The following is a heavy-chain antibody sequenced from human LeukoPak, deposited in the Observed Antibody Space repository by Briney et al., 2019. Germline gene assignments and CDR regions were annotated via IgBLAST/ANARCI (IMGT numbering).Heavy chain of an antibody. Sequence: ASVKVSCKASGYTLTGYYLHWVRQAPGQEPEWMGWINPNSGGTNYAQKFQGRVTMSRDTSISTAYMELAFLRSDDTAVYYCARELRRRWYFDLWGRGTLVTVSS. CDR1: GYTLTGYY. D-gene: IGHD3-10*01. CDR2: INPNSGGT. V-gene: IGHV1-2*02. J-gene: IGHJ2*01. CDR3: ARELRRRWYFDL.